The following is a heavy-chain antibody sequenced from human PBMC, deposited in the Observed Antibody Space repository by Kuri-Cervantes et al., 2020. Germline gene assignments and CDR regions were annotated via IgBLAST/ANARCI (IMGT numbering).Heavy chain of an antibody. D-gene: IGHD1-1*01. V-gene: IGHV4-34*01. CDR1: GGSFSGYY. CDR2: INHSGST. Sequence: SETLSLTCAVYGGSFSGYYWSWIRQPPGKGLEWIGEINHSGSTNYNPSLKSRVTISVDTSKNQFSLKLSSVTAADTAVYYCADYNLYYYGMDVWGQGTTVTVSS. CDR3: ADYNLYYYGMDV. J-gene: IGHJ6*02.